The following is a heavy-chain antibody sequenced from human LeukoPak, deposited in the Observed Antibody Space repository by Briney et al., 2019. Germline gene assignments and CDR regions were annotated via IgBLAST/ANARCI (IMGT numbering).Heavy chain of an antibody. D-gene: IGHD5-18*01. CDR2: IYTSGSN. V-gene: IGHV4-4*07. Sequence: SETLSLTCTVPGVSISSYSWSWIRQPAGKGLEWIGRIYTSGSNNYNPSLKSRVTMSVDTSKNQFSLKLSSVTAADTAVYYCARDTYNYGSSAYYFDYWGQGTLVTVSS. CDR3: ARDTYNYGSSAYYFDY. J-gene: IGHJ4*02. CDR1: GVSISSYS.